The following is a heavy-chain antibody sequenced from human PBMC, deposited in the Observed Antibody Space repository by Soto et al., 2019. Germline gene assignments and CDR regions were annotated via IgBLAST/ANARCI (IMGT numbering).Heavy chain of an antibody. CDR2: IYHSGST. V-gene: IGHV4-38-2*02. CDR1: GYSISSGYY. CDR3: ARDFGCSGGSCYFDY. J-gene: IGHJ4*02. Sequence: SETLSLTCTVSGYSISSGYYWGWIRQPPGKGLEWIGSIYHSGSTYYNPSLKSRVTISVDTSKNQFSLKLSSVTAADTAVYYCARDFGCSGGSCYFDYWGQGTLVTVSS. D-gene: IGHD2-15*01.